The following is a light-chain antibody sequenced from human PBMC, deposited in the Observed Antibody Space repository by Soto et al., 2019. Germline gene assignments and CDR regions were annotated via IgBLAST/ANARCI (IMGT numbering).Light chain of an antibody. CDR1: SSDIGAYNY. Sequence: QSVLTQFASVSGSPGQSITISCTGTSSDIGAYNYVSWYQQHPGKAPRLMIYDVTNRPSGVSNRFSGSKSGTTASLIISGLQAEDEADYYCSSYTSSSTYVFGTGTKVTVL. CDR2: DVT. V-gene: IGLV2-14*03. CDR3: SSYTSSSTYV. J-gene: IGLJ1*01.